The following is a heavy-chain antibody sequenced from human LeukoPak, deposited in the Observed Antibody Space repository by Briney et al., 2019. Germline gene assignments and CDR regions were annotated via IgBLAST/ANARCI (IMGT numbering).Heavy chain of an antibody. V-gene: IGHV4-34*01. J-gene: IGHJ5*02. CDR2: INHSGST. CDR3: ARVPPDGGYSSSWYDNWFDP. D-gene: IGHD6-13*01. Sequence: KPSETLSLTCAVYGESFSGYYWSWIRQPPGKGLEWIGEINHSGSTNYNPSLKSRVTISVDTSKNQFSLKLSSVTAADTAVYYCARVPPDGGYSSSWYDNWFDPWGQGTLVTVSS. CDR1: GESFSGYY.